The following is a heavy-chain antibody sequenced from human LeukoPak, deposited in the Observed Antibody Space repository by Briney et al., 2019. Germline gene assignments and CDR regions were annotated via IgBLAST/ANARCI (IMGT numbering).Heavy chain of an antibody. CDR3: VEEPGRGGGNSSGSI. D-gene: IGHD4-23*01. V-gene: IGHV3-64D*06. Sequence: GGSLRLSCSTSGFTFSSYAMHLVRQAPGKGLEYVSAISSNGGSTYYADSVKGRFTISRDNSKNTLYLQMSSLRAEDTAVYYCVEEPGRGGGNSSGSIWGQGTTVTVSS. CDR2: ISSNGGST. J-gene: IGHJ6*02. CDR1: GFTFSSYA.